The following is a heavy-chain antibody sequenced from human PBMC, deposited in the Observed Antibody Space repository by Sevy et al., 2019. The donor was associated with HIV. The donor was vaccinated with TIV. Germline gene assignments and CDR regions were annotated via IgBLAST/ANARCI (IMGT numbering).Heavy chain of an antibody. CDR1: GFTFSSYA. CDR2: ISGSGGST. D-gene: IGHD6-13*01. CDR3: AKDQGYSSSWWGYY. V-gene: IGHV3-23*01. J-gene: IGHJ4*02. Sequence: GGSLRLSCAASGFTFSSYAMSWVRQAPGKGLEWVSAISGSGGSTYYADSVKGRFTISRDNSKNKLYLQMNSLRAEDTAVYYCAKDQGYSSSWWGYYWGQGALVTVSS.